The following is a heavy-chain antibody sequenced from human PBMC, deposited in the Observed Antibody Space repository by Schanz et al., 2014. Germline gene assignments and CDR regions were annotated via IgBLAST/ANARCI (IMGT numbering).Heavy chain of an antibody. CDR2: LSGDGGTT. CDR1: GFTVNNYA. CDR3: ATLDYADSVS. D-gene: IGHD4-17*01. J-gene: IGHJ5*02. V-gene: IGHV3-23*01. Sequence: EVQLLESGGGLVQPGGSLRLSCTVSGFTVNNYAMNWVRQAPGRGLEWVSSLSGDGGTTHYADSVKGRFTISRDNYKNTLYLQMNSLSAEDTAVYYCATLDYADSVSWGQGTRVTVSS.